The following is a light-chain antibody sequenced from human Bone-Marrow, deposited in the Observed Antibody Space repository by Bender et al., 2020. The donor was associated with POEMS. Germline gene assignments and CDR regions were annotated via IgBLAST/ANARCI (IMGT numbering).Light chain of an antibody. CDR3: SSFTTSNTLA. Sequence: QSALTQPASVSGSPGQSITIPCTGSSSDVGGYDHVSWFQQHPGKVPKLIIYDVYNRPSGVSYRFSASKSGNTASLTISGLQAEDEADYYCSSFTTSNTLAFGGGTRLTVL. J-gene: IGLJ3*02. CDR2: DVY. V-gene: IGLV2-14*03. CDR1: SSDVGGYDH.